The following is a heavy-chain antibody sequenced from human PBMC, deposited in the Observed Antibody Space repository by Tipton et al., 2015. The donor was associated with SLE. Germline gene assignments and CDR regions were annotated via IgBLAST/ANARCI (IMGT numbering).Heavy chain of an antibody. CDR3: ARRGFKAAKDY. Sequence: LVQSGAEVKKPGASVKVSCKASGYTFISYGINWVRQAPGQGLEWMGWISGYNGNTKYAQKLQGRVTMTTDTSISTAYMELSRLRSDDTAVYYCARRGFKAAKDYWGQGTLVTVSS. D-gene: IGHD6-13*01. V-gene: IGHV1-18*01. J-gene: IGHJ4*02. CDR2: ISGYNGNT. CDR1: GYTFISYG.